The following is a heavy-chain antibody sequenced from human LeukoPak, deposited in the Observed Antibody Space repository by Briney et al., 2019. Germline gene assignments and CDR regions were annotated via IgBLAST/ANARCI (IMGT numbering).Heavy chain of an antibody. D-gene: IGHD3-10*01. J-gene: IGHJ4*02. Sequence: GASVKVSCKASGYTFTSYGINWVGQAPGQGLEWMGWISAYNGNTNYAQKLQGRVTMTTDTSTSTAYMELRSLRSDDTAVYYCARDPPAYGSGSYYNWGQGALVTVSS. CDR3: ARDPPAYGSGSYYN. V-gene: IGHV1-18*01. CDR2: ISAYNGNT. CDR1: GYTFTSYG.